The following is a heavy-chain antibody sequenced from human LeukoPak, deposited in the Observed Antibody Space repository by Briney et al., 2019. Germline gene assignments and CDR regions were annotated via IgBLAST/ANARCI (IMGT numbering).Heavy chain of an antibody. CDR1: GFXXSGYS. CDR2: ISESSSHT. CDR3: ARDRAVKARIGGMDV. D-gene: IGHD5-24*01. J-gene: IGHJ6*02. V-gene: IGHV3-21*06. Sequence: XXLRLXXXXSGFXXSGYSINWVRQAPGKGLEWVSYISESSSHTYYVDSVKGRFTISRDNAKNSLYLQMSSLRAEDTGIYYCARDRAVKARIGGMDVWGQGTTVIVSS.